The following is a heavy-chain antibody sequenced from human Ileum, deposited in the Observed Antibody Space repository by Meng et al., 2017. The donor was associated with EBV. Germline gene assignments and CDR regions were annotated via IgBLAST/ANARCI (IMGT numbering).Heavy chain of an antibody. J-gene: IGHJ4*02. V-gene: IGHV3-15*01. CDR2: IKSKTDGGTA. D-gene: IGHD2-21*02. CDR1: GFTLNKAW. CDR3: TTGSLVVVTGAEDY. Sequence: VQLVGAGGGLSTPGGSPRLSCAASGFTLNKAWMSWVRQAPGKGLEWVGRIKSKTDGGTADYAAPVKGRFSISRDDSKNTLYLQMNSLKTEDTAVYYCTTGSLVVVTGAEDYWGQGTLVTVSS.